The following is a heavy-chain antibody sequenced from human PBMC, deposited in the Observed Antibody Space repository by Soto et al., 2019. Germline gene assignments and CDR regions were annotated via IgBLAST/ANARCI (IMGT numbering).Heavy chain of an antibody. Sequence: QVQLQESGPGLVKPSGTLSLTCAVSGGSISSSNWWSWVRQPPGKGLEWIGEIYHSGSTNYNPSLKSRAXXSXDXXKNQFSLKLSSVTAADTAVYYCARDLGVAVAGAGYWGQGTLVTVSS. V-gene: IGHV4-4*02. CDR1: GGSISSSNW. CDR2: IYHSGST. CDR3: ARDLGVAVAGAGY. D-gene: IGHD6-19*01. J-gene: IGHJ4*02.